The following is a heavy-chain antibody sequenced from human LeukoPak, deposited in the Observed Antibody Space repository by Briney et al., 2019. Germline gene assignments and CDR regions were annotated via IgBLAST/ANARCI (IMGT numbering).Heavy chain of an antibody. J-gene: IGHJ4*02. Sequence: GGSLRLSCAASGFTFSNAWMSWVRQAPGKGLEWVGRIKSKTDGGTTDYAAPVKGRFTISRDDSKNTLYLQMNSLKTEDTAVYYCTTDAFFSYGPRPYYFDYWGQGTLVTVSS. CDR3: TTDAFFSYGPRPYYFDY. CDR1: GFTFSNAW. V-gene: IGHV3-15*01. D-gene: IGHD5-18*01. CDR2: IKSKTDGGTT.